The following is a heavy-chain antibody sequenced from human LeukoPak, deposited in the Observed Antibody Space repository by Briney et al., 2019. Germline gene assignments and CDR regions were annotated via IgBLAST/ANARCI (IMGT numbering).Heavy chain of an antibody. D-gene: IGHD3-22*01. V-gene: IGHV4-34*01. CDR2: INHSGST. CDR1: GGSFSGYY. J-gene: IGHJ6*03. CDR3: ARQQYYYDSSGYHYYYYYMDV. Sequence: PSETLSLTCAVYGGSFSGYYWSWIRQPPGKGLEWIGEINHSGSTNYNPSLKSRVTISVDTSKNQFSLRLSSVTAADTAVYYCARQQYYYDSSGYHYYYYYMDVWGKGTTVTVSS.